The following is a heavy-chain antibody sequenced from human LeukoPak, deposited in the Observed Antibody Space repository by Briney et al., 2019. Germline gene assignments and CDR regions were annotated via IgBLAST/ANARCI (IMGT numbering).Heavy chain of an antibody. CDR3: ARFTAGWFDP. D-gene: IGHD3-10*01. CDR1: GFTVSSKY. J-gene: IGHJ5*02. V-gene: IGHV3-53*01. CDR2: IYSGGDT. Sequence: GGSLRLSCEVSGFTVSSKYMSWVRQAPGKGLEWVSVIYSGGDTYYADSVKGRFTISRDNSESALFLQMNSLRPEDTAVYYCARFTAGWFDPWGQGTLVTVSS.